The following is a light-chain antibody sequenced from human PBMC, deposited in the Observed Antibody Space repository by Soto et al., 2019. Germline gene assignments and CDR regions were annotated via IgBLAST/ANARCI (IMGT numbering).Light chain of an antibody. CDR1: QDIRNY. CDR3: QQYDNLPIT. Sequence: DIQMTQSPSSLSASVGDRVTITCQASQDIRNYLNWYQQKPGKAPKLLIYDASTLETGVPSRFSGSGSGTDFTFTISSLQPEDIATYYCQQYDNLPITFGGGTKVEIK. J-gene: IGKJ4*01. CDR2: DAS. V-gene: IGKV1-33*01.